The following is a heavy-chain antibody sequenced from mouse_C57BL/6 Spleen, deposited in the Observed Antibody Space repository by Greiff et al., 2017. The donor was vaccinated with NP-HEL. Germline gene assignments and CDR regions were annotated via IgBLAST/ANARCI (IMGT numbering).Heavy chain of an antibody. D-gene: IGHD1-1*01. Sequence: DVQLQESGPGLVKPSQSLSLTCSVTGYSITSGYYWNWIRQFPGNKLEWMGYISYDGSNNYNPSLKNRISITRDTSKNQFFLKLNSVTTEDTATYYCARDGSSYEGFAYWGQGTLVTVSA. CDR1: GYSITSGYY. CDR3: ARDGSSYEGFAY. V-gene: IGHV3-6*01. J-gene: IGHJ3*01. CDR2: ISYDGSN.